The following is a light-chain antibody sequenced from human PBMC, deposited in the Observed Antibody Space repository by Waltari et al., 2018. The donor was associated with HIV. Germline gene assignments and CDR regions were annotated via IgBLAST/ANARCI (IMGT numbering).Light chain of an antibody. J-gene: IGLJ2*01. CDR3: CSYADNYPVV. CDR1: SRDVGGYNY. V-gene: IGLV2-11*01. CDR2: DVN. Sequence: QSALTQPRSVSGSPGQPVTISCTGHSRDVGGYNYVSWYQHHPGKAPKFMIYDVNKRPSGVPDRFSGSKSGNTASLTISGLQAEDEADYYCCSYADNYPVVFGGGTKLTVL.